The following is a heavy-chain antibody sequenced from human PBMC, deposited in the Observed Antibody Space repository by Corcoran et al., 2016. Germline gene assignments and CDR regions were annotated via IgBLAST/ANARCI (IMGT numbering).Heavy chain of an antibody. V-gene: IGHV1-2*02. CDR2: INPNRGGT. D-gene: IGHD3-16*01. Sequence: QVQLVQSGAEVKKPGASVKVSCKASGYTFTGYYMHWVRQAPGQGLEWMGWINPNRGGTNYAQKFQGRVTMNRDTSISTAYMELSRLRADGTAVYYCAGSCGGVMAPFDYWGQGTLVTVSS. J-gene: IGHJ4*02. CDR1: GYTFTGYY. CDR3: AGSCGGVMAPFDY.